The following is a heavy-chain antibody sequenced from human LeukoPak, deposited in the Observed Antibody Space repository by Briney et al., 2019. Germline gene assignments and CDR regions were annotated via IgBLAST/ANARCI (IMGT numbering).Heavy chain of an antibody. Sequence: GGSLRLSCAASGFTFSSYAMSWVRQAPGKGLEWVSGINWNGGSTGYADSVKGRFTISRDNAKNSLYLQMNSLRAEDTALYYCARDPDRYYFDYWGQGTLVTVSS. D-gene: IGHD1-14*01. CDR3: ARDPDRYYFDY. V-gene: IGHV3-20*04. CDR1: GFTFSSYA. CDR2: INWNGGST. J-gene: IGHJ4*02.